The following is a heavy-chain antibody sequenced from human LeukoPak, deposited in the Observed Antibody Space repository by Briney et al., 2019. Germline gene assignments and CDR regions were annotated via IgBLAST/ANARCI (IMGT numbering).Heavy chain of an antibody. CDR2: INPSGGST. CDR1: GYTFTSYY. J-gene: IGHJ4*02. V-gene: IGHV1-46*01. D-gene: IGHD3-3*01. Sequence: ASVKVSCKASGYTFTSYYMHWVRQAPGQGLEWMGIINPSGGSTSYAQKFQGRVTMTRDTSTSTVYMELSSLRSEDTAVYYCARELYDFWSGYYNLYFDYWGQGTLVTVSS. CDR3: ARELYDFWSGYYNLYFDY.